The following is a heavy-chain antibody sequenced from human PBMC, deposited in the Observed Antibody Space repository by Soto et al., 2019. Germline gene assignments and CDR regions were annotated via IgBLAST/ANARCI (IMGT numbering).Heavy chain of an antibody. V-gene: IGHV4-39*01. D-gene: IGHD6-19*01. CDR1: GGSISSSSYY. J-gene: IGHJ4*02. CDR2: IYYSGST. Sequence: QLLESGPGLVKPSETLSLTCTVSGGSISSSSYYWGWIRQPPGKGLEWIGSIYYSGSTYYNPSLKSRVTISVDTSKNQFSLKLSSVTAADTAVYYCARHYVAVAAYYFDYWGQGTLVTVSS. CDR3: ARHYVAVAAYYFDY.